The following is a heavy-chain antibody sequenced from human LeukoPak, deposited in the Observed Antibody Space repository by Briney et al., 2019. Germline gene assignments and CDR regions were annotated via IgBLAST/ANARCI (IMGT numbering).Heavy chain of an antibody. J-gene: IGHJ6*03. CDR3: AKSPYGSGSYYNYYYYYYMDV. V-gene: IGHV3-23*01. D-gene: IGHD3-10*01. CDR1: GFTFSSYG. CDR2: ISGSGGST. Sequence: GGTLRLSCAASGFTFSSYGMSWVRQAPGKGLEWVSAISGSGGSTYYADSVKGRFTISRDNSKNTLYLQMNSLRAEDTAVYYCAKSPYGSGSYYNYYYYYYMDVWGKGTTVTISS.